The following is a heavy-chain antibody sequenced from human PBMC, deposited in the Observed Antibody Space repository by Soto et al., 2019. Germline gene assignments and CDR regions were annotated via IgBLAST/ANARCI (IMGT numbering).Heavy chain of an antibody. CDR1: GFSLSTSGVG. J-gene: IGHJ4*02. V-gene: IGHV2-5*02. CDR2: IYWDDDK. D-gene: IGHD5-18*01. CDR3: AHSVGMQLWFGRTWNYFDY. Sequence: QITLKESGPTLVKPTQTLTLTCTFSGFSLSTSGVGVGWIRQPPGKALEWLALIYWDDDKRYSPSLKSRLTIAQDTSKIQVVLTMTNMDPVDTATYYCAHSVGMQLWFGRTWNYFDYWGQGTLVTVSS.